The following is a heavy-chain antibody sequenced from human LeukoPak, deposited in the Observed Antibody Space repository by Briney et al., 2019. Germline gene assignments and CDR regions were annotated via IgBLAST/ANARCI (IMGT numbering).Heavy chain of an antibody. J-gene: IGHJ4*02. CDR2: INPNIGDA. Sequence: ASVKVSCKASGYTFTDYFIHWVRQAPGQGLEWMGWINPNIGDASYAQKFQGRVTMTEDTSTDTAYMELSSLRSEDTAVYYCATGSRQWLVRGLFDYWGQGTLVTVSS. V-gene: IGHV1-2*02. CDR3: ATGSRQWLVRGLFDY. D-gene: IGHD6-19*01. CDR1: GYTFTDYF.